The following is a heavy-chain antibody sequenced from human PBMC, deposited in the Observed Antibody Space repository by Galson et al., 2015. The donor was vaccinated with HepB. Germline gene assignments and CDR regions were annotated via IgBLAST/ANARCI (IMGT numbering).Heavy chain of an antibody. D-gene: IGHD2-15*01. J-gene: IGHJ6*03. CDR1: GYTFTSYD. CDR2: MNPNSGNT. V-gene: IGHV1-8*01. Sequence: SVKVSCKASGYTFTSYDINWVRQATGQGLEWMGWMNPNSGNTGYAQKFQGRVTMTRNTSISTAYMELSSLRSEDTAVYYCLLGYCSGGSCPEDDYYYYYMDVWGKGTTVTVSS. CDR3: LLGYCSGGSCPEDDYYYYYMDV.